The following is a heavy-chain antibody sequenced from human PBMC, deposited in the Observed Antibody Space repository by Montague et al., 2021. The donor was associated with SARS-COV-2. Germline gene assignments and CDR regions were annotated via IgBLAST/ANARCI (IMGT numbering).Heavy chain of an antibody. CDR3: ARGAGRGSGYGKYYYYYYGMDV. J-gene: IGHJ6*02. V-gene: IGHV4-59*01. Sequence: SETLSLTCTVSGGSISSYYWSWIRQPPGKGLEWIGYINYSGSANYNPSLKSRVTISVDTSKNQFSLKLSSVTAADTAVYYCARGAGRGSGYGKYYYYYYGMDVWGQGTTVTVSS. D-gene: IGHD5-12*01. CDR2: INYSGSA. CDR1: GGSISSYY.